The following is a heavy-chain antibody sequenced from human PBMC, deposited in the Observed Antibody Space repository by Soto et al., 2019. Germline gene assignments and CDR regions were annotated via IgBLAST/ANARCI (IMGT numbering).Heavy chain of an antibody. CDR3: ARGGGYDSFDY. CDR2: IDHLEST. V-gene: IGHV4-30-2*06. Sequence: TLSLTCTVSGASISYGGFSWSWIRPSPGKGLEWIGYIDHLESTNFHPSFKSRLTMSIDRTRNQFSLKRDSVTAADMAVYYCARGGGYDSFDYLGQGVLVTVSS. CDR1: GASISYGGFS. J-gene: IGHJ4*02. D-gene: IGHD5-12*01.